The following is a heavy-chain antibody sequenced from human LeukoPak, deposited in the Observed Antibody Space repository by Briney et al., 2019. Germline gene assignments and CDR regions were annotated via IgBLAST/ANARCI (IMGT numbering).Heavy chain of an antibody. CDR2: IYYSGGT. J-gene: IGHJ4*02. CDR1: GGSISSSSYY. V-gene: IGHV4-39*02. D-gene: IGHD6-13*01. Sequence: SETLSLTCTVSGGSISSSSYYWGWIRQPPGKGLEWIGSIYYSGGTYYNPSLKSRVTISVDTSKNQFSLKLSSVTAADTAVYYCARDGIAAAGDYWGQGTLVTVSS. CDR3: ARDGIAAAGDY.